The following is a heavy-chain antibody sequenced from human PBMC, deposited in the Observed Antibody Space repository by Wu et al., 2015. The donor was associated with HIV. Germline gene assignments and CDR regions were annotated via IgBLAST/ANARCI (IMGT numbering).Heavy chain of an antibody. CDR1: GGTFSRYT. J-gene: IGHJ6*02. CDR3: ARGSIIDMSTASYYYYLWTS. CDR2: IIPISDTA. D-gene: IGHD5-24*01. Sequence: QVQLVQSGAEVKKPGSSVKVSCKASGGTFSRYTISWVRQAPGQGLEWMGRIIPISDTANYAQRFQGRVTITADKPTNTAYMELSSLRSDDTAVYFCARGSIIDMSTASYYYYLWTSGARGPQSPSP. V-gene: IGHV1-69*08.